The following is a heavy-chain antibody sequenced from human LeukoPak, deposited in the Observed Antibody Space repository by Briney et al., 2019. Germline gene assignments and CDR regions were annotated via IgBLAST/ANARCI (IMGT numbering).Heavy chain of an antibody. D-gene: IGHD6-13*01. CDR3: ARDLMGAAAGSGVAY. CDR2: INSRSSTI. V-gene: IGHV3-48*04. J-gene: IGHJ4*02. CDR1: GFTFSTHD. Sequence: GGSLRLSCAASGFTFSTHDVNWVRQAPGKGLEWVPFINSRSSTIYYADPVKGRFTISRDNAKNSLYLQMNSLRAEDTAVYYCARDLMGAAAGSGVAYWGQGTLVTVSS.